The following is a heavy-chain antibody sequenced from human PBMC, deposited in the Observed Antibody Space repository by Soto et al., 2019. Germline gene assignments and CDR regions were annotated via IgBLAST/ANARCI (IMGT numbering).Heavy chain of an antibody. Sequence: QVQLVQSGAEMKKPGASVKVSCKASGYTFSSYGISWVRQAPGQGLEWMGWISGYNGNKKHAERFLGRVTMTTDTSTSTAYMELRSLRSDDTAVYYCAREGLRLGKYDALDIWGQGTMVTVSS. CDR2: ISGYNGNK. CDR1: GYTFSSYG. V-gene: IGHV1-18*04. CDR3: AREGLRLGKYDALDI. D-gene: IGHD3-16*01. J-gene: IGHJ3*02.